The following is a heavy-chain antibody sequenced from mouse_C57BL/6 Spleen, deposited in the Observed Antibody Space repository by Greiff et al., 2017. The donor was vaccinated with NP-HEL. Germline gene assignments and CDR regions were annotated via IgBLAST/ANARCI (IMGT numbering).Heavy chain of an antibody. J-gene: IGHJ3*01. D-gene: IGHD4-1*02. CDR1: GYTFTSYW. V-gene: IGHV1-72*01. CDR3: ATSQLGRFAY. CDR2: IDPNSGGT. Sequence: QVQLKQPGAELVKPGASVKLSCKASGYTFTSYWMHWVKQRPGRGLEWIGRIDPNSGGTKYNKKFKSKATLTVDKPSSTAYMQLSSLTSEDSAVYYCATSQLGRFAYWGQGTLVTVSA.